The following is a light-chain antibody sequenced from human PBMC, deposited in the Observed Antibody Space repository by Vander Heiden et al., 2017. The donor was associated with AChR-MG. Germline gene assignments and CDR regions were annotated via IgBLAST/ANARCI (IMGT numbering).Light chain of an antibody. J-gene: IGLJ2*01. CDR2: DVN. V-gene: IGLV2-23*02. CDR3: CSFGVSSVG. CDR1: IRGVGSFGL. Sequence: QSALTQPASISRSPGQSITICCTGAIRGVGSFGLVSWYQQRPGKAPQLMIYDVNKRPSGTSFRFSGCKSGNTASLTISGLQAEDEAYYYGCSFGVSSVGVGGGTRLTGL.